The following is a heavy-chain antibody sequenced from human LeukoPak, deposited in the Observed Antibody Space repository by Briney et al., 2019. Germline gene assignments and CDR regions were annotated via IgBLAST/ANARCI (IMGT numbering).Heavy chain of an antibody. D-gene: IGHD1-26*01. CDR3: AREGAYSDRGAEY. CDR1: GGSMGTYY. V-gene: IGHV4-59*01. J-gene: IGHJ4*02. Sequence: SETLSLTCTVSGGSMGTYYWSWIRQPPGKGLEWIGYVYYSGSTKYNPSLKTRVTMSVDTSKNQFSLKLSSVTAADTAMYYCAREGAYSDRGAEYWGQGTLVTVSS. CDR2: VYYSGST.